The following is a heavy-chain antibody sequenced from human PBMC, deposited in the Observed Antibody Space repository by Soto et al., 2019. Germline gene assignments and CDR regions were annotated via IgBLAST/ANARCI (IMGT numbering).Heavy chain of an antibody. CDR1: GYSFAGYW. V-gene: IGHV5-10-1*01. Sequence: GESLKISCKGSGYSFAGYWVSWVRQMPWKGLEWMGRIDPSDSYTNYSPSFQGHVTTSADKSISTAYLQWSSLKASDTAMYYCASFTIFGGGSPRDYYYYYGMDVWGQGTTVTVSS. J-gene: IGHJ6*02. CDR2: IDPSDSYT. CDR3: ASFTIFGGGSPRDYYYYYGMDV. D-gene: IGHD3-3*01.